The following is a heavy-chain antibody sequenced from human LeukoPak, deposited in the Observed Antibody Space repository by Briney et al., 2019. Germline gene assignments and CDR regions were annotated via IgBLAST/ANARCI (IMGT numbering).Heavy chain of an antibody. CDR1: GFTFSSYW. D-gene: IGHD3-10*01. V-gene: IGHV3-23*01. J-gene: IGHJ4*02. CDR3: AGYGSGSF. CDR2: ISGSGGST. Sequence: PGGSLRLSCVVSGFTFSSYWMSWVRQAPGKGLEWFSAISGSGGSTYYADSVKGRFTISRDNAKNSLYLQMNSLRAEDTAVYYCAGYGSGSFWGQGTQVTVSS.